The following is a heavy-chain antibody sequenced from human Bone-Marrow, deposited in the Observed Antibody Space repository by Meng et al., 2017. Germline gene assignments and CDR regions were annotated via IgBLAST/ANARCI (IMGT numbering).Heavy chain of an antibody. Sequence: VQLVESEGVFVTASGFNFSNYWIHWVRQAPGKGLVWVSRINPDGTKIDFADSVRGRFTISRDNAKNTLFLQMNSLRAEDTAVYYCVRDSFVGAYWGQGTLVTVSS. V-gene: IGHV3-74*01. J-gene: IGHJ4*02. CDR3: VRDSFVGAY. CDR2: INPDGTKI. D-gene: IGHD2-21*01. CDR1: GFNFSNYW.